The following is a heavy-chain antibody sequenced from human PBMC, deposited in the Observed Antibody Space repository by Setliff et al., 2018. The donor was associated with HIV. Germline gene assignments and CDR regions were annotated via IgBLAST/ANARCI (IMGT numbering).Heavy chain of an antibody. D-gene: IGHD2-2*01. V-gene: IGHV4-34*10. J-gene: IGHJ3*02. CDR2: INDSGNT. Sequence: SETLSLTCAVYGGSVSDDYWSWIRQPPGRGMEWIGEINDSGNTNFNPSLKNRATMSVDTSKSQFSLNLTSVTVADTAVYYCASQQDIPPAIVPFDIWGQGTMVTVSS. CDR1: GGSVSDDY. CDR3: ASQQDIPPAIVPFDI.